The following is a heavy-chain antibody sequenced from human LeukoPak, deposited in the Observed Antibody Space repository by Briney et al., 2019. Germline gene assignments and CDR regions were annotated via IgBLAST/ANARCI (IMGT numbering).Heavy chain of an antibody. D-gene: IGHD5-24*01. V-gene: IGHV1-46*01. J-gene: IGHJ3*02. CDR3: ARVRDGYNDAYDI. CDR2: INPSGGST. CDR1: GYIFTSYY. Sequence: ASVKVSCKASGYIFTSYYIHWVRQAPGQGLEWMGLINPSGGSTNYAQRFQGRVTMTRDMSTSTVYMELSSLRSEDTAVYYCARVRDGYNDAYDIWGQGTMVTVTS.